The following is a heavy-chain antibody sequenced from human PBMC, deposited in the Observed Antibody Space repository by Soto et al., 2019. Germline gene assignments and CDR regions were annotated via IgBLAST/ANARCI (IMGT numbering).Heavy chain of an antibody. Sequence: QVQLVQSGTEVKKPGASVKVACKASGYTVTTYYIHWVRQAPGQGLEWMGTLNPSGGSTSYAHKFQGRVAMTRDTSTSTGYMDLSNLRPDDTAVYYCAGGNSFALTPRFWGQGTLVTVSS. CDR2: LNPSGGST. D-gene: IGHD5-12*01. CDR1: GYTVTTYY. CDR3: AGGNSFALTPRF. V-gene: IGHV1-46*01. J-gene: IGHJ4*02.